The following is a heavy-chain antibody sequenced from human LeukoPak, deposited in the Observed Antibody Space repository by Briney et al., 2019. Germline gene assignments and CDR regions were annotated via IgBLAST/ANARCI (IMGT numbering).Heavy chain of an antibody. CDR3: AKAIRTSCYGCNMDV. CDR2: ISGSGGST. Sequence: GGSLRLSCAASGFTFSSYAMSWVRQAPGKGLGWVSTISGSGGSTYYADSVKGRFTISRDNSKNTLYLQMNSLRAEDTAVYHCAKAIRTSCYGCNMDVWGKGTTVTVSS. J-gene: IGHJ6*03. D-gene: IGHD2-2*01. V-gene: IGHV3-23*01. CDR1: GFTFSSYA.